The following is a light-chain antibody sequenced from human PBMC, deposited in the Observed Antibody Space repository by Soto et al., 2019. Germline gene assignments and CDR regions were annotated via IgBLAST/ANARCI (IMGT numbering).Light chain of an antibody. CDR2: DVS. CDR1: SSDVGYYNY. CDR3: CSHAGSFTYV. Sequence: QSALTQPRSVSGSPGQSVTISCTGTSSDVGYYNYVSWYQQHPGKAPKVMIYDVSKRPSGVPDRFSGSKSGNTASLTISGLQAEDEADYYCCSHAGSFTYVFGTGTKVTVL. V-gene: IGLV2-11*01. J-gene: IGLJ1*01.